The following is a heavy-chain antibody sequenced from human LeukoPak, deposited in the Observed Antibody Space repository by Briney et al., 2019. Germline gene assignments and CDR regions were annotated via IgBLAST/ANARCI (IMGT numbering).Heavy chain of an antibody. J-gene: IGHJ6*02. CDR2: INHSGST. Sequence: SETLSLTCAVSGGSISSGGYSWSWIRQPPGKGLEWIGYINHSGSTNYNPSLKSRVTISVDTSKNQFSLKLSSVTAADTAVYYCARGPLIAMVRGAPAARNYYYYYGMDVWGQGTTVTVSS. CDR1: GGSISSGGYS. V-gene: IGHV4-30-2*01. D-gene: IGHD3-10*01. CDR3: ARGPLIAMVRGAPAARNYYYYYGMDV.